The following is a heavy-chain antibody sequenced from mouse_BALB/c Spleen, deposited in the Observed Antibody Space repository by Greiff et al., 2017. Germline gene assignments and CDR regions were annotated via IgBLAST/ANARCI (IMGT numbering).Heavy chain of an antibody. CDR2: ISDGGSYT. CDR3: ARDRYFDY. V-gene: IGHV5-4*02. CDR1: GFTFSDYY. Sequence: EVKVEESGGGLVKPGGSLKLSCAASGFTFSDYYMYWVRQTPEKRLEWVATISDGGSYTYYPDSVKGRSTISRDNAKNNLYLQMSSLKSEDTAMYYCARDRYFDYWGQGTTLTVSS. J-gene: IGHJ2*01.